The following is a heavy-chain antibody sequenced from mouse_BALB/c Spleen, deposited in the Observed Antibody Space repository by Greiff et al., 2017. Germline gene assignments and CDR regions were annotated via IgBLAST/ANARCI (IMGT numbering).Heavy chain of an antibody. J-gene: IGHJ2*01. V-gene: IGHV1-14*01. Sequence: EVHLVESGPELVKPGASVKMSCKASGYTFTSYVMHWVKQKPGQGLEWIGYINPYNDGTKYNEKFKGKATLTSDKSSSTAYMELSSLTSEDSAVYYCARADGYYGSSYFDYWGQGTTLTVSS. CDR2: INPYNDGT. D-gene: IGHD1-1*01. CDR1: GYTFTSYV. CDR3: ARADGYYGSSYFDY.